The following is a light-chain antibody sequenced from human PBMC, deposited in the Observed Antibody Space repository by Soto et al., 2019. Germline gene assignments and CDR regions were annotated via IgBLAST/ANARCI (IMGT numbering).Light chain of an antibody. CDR3: QQYKNYPPIT. Sequence: EIVMTQSPATLSVSPGERATLSCRASQSISTYLAWYQQKPGQAPRLLIYGASTRATGIPARISGSGSGTEFTLTISSLQSEDFAVYYCQQYKNYPPITFGQGTRLEI. V-gene: IGKV3D-15*01. CDR1: QSISTY. CDR2: GAS. J-gene: IGKJ5*01.